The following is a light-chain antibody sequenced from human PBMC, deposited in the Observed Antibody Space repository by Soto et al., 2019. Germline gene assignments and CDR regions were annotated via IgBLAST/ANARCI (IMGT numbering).Light chain of an antibody. CDR2: GAS. CDR1: QSVSSSY. J-gene: IGKJ1*01. Sequence: EIVLTQSPGTLSLSPGERATLSCRASQSVSSSYLAWYQQKPGQAPRLLIYGASSRATGIPDRFSGSGSGTDFTLTIRRLEPEDFAVYYCQQYGSSSWTVGQGTKVDSK. V-gene: IGKV3-20*01. CDR3: QQYGSSSWT.